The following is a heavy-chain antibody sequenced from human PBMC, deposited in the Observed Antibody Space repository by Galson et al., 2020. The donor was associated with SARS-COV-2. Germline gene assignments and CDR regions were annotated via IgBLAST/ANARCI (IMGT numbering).Heavy chain of an antibody. D-gene: IGHD3-10*01. CDR1: GGTFSSYA. V-gene: IGHV1-69*13. CDR2: IIPIFGTA. Sequence: SVKVSCKASGGTFSSYAISWVRQAPGQGLEWMGGIIPIFGTANYAQKFQGRVTITADESTSTAYMELSSLRSEDTAVYYCARTGWGSGSPFYYYYGMDVWGQGTTVTVSS. CDR3: ARTGWGSGSPFYYYYGMDV. J-gene: IGHJ6*02.